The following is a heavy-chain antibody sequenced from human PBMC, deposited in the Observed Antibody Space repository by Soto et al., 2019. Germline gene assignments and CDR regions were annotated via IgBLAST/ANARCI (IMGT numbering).Heavy chain of an antibody. CDR2: FSGSGYYI. D-gene: IGHD3-10*01. CDR3: ARAASGSYRDAFDI. Sequence: PGGSLRLSCVASGFTFSTYSMNWVRQAPGKGLEWVSAFSGSGYYIYYADSLKGRFTISRDNAKNSLYLHMNSLRAEDTAVYYCARAASGSYRDAFDIWGQGTMVTVPS. CDR1: GFTFSTYS. V-gene: IGHV3-21*01. J-gene: IGHJ3*02.